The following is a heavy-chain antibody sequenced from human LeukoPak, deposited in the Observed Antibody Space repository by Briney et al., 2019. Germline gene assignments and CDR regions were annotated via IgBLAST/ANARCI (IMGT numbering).Heavy chain of an antibody. CDR2: ISAYNGNT. D-gene: IGHD3-22*01. V-gene: IGHV1-18*01. Sequence: ASVKVSCKASGYTFTSYGISWVRQAPGQGLEWMGWISAYNGNTNYAQKLQGRVTMTTDTSTSTAYMELRSLRSDDTAVYYCARDKAYRYYDSSGYSDWGQGTLVTVSS. CDR3: ARDKAYRYYDSSGYSD. J-gene: IGHJ4*02. CDR1: GYTFTSYG.